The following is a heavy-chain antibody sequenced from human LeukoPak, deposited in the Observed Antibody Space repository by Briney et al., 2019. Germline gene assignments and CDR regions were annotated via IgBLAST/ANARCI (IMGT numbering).Heavy chain of an antibody. CDR2: IKPDGSEK. V-gene: IGHV3-7*03. CDR1: GFTFSSYW. Sequence: PGGSLRLSCAASGFTFSSYWMSWVRQAPGKGLEWVASIKPDGSEKYYVDSVKGRFTISRDNAKNSLYLQMNSLRAEDTAVYYCANEIRPNDYWGQGTQVTVSS. D-gene: IGHD4-17*01. J-gene: IGHJ4*02. CDR3: ANEIRPNDY.